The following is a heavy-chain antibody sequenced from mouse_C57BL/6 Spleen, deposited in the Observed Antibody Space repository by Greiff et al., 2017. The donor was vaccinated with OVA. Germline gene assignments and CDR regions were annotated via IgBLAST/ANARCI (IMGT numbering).Heavy chain of an antibody. CDR3: VRQEGPHFDV. CDR1: GFSFNTYA. Sequence: EVMLVESGGGLVQPKGSLKLSCAASGFSFNTYAMNWVRQAPGKGLEWVARIRSKSNNYATYYADSVKDRFTISRDDSESMLYLQMNNLKTEDTAMYYCVRQEGPHFDVWGTGTTVTVSS. V-gene: IGHV10-1*01. CDR2: IRSKSNNYAT. J-gene: IGHJ1*03.